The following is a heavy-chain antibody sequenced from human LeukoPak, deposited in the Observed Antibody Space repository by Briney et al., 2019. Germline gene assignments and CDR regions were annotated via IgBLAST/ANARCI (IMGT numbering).Heavy chain of an antibody. D-gene: IGHD6-13*01. CDR1: GGSFSGYY. V-gene: IGHV4-34*01. CDR2: INHSGST. Sequence: PSETLSLTCAVYGGSFSGYYWSWIRQPPGKGLEWIGEINHSGSTNYNPSLKSRVTISVDTSKNQFSLKLSSVTAADTAVYYCARTGMAAAGPRKLYYFDYWGQGTLVTVSS. CDR3: ARTGMAAAGPRKLYYFDY. J-gene: IGHJ4*02.